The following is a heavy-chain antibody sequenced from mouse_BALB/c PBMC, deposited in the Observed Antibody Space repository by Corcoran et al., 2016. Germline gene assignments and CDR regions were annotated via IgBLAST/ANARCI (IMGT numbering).Heavy chain of an antibody. Sequence: LVKTGASVKISCKASGYSFTGYYMHWVKQSHGKSLEWIGYISCYNGATSYNQKFKGKATFTVDTSSSTAYMQFNSLTSEDSAVYYCARGNYYYGSSGYAMDYWGQGTSVTVSS. CDR3: ARGNYYYGSSGYAMDY. CDR2: ISCYNGAT. V-gene: IGHV1S34*01. J-gene: IGHJ4*01. CDR1: GYSFTGYY. D-gene: IGHD1-1*01.